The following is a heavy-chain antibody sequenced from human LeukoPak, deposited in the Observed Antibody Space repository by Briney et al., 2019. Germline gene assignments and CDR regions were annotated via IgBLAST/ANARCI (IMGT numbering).Heavy chain of an antibody. D-gene: IGHD6-13*01. CDR3: ARDRGSSSRKFDP. CDR2: IYYSGST. J-gene: IGHJ5*02. V-gene: IGHV4-39*07. CDR1: GGSISNSSYY. Sequence: PSETLSLTCTVSGGSISNSSYYWGWIRQPPGKGLEWIGSIYYSGSTYYNPSLKSRVTISVDTSKNQFSLKLSSVTAADTAVYYCARDRGSSSRKFDPWGQGTLVTVSS.